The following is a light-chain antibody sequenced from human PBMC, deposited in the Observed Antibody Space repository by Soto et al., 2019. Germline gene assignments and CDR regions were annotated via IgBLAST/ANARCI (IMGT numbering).Light chain of an antibody. J-gene: IGKJ1*01. CDR1: QGIGSR. CDR2: FAS. Sequence: DIQMTQSPSSVSASVGDRVTLTCRASQGIGSRLAWYQQKPGKVPQLLIYFASTLGSGVPSRFSGSVSGTDFILPSNTLQADDFATYYCLHTYPFPRTFGQGTKVQIK. V-gene: IGKV1-12*01. CDR3: LHTYPFPRT.